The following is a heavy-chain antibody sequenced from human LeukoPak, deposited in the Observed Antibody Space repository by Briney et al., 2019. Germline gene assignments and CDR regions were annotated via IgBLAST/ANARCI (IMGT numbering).Heavy chain of an antibody. CDR1: GDSVSSDTAA. J-gene: IGHJ4*02. CDR2: TYYRSNWYN. CDR3: ARGGDYGDYYFDH. V-gene: IGHV6-1*01. D-gene: IGHD4-17*01. Sequence: PSQTLSLTCAISGDSVSSDTAAWNWIRQSPSRGLEWLGRTYYRSNWYNNYAVSVKSRITINPDTSKNQFSLQLNSVTPEDTAVYYCARGGDYGDYYFDHWGQGTLVTVSS.